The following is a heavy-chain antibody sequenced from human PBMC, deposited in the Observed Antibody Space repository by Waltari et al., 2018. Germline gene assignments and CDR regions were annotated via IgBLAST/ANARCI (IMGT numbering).Heavy chain of an antibody. CDR2: IYSSGST. V-gene: IGHV4-4*07. CDR3: ARWRGGANDY. J-gene: IGHJ4*02. Sequence: QVQLQESGPGLVKSSETLSLTCTVSGGSISGDFWNWIRQPAGKGLEWNGRIYSSGSTNYNASLQSRVTMSVDASKNQFSLKLCSVTAADTAVYYCARWRGGANDYWGQGTLVTVSS. CDR1: GGSISGDF. D-gene: IGHD1-26*01.